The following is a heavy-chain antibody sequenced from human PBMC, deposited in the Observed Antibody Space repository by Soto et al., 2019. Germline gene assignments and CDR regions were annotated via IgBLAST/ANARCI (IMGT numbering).Heavy chain of an antibody. J-gene: IGHJ3*02. V-gene: IGHV1-18*01. Sequence: ASLKVSCKASGYTFTIYGISWVRQAPGQGLEWMGWISAYNGNTNYAQKLQGRVTMTTDTSTSTAYMELRSLRSDDTAVYYCARDGSDSSGYRDAFDIWGQGTMVTVSS. CDR3: ARDGSDSSGYRDAFDI. CDR1: GYTFTIYG. D-gene: IGHD3-22*01. CDR2: ISAYNGNT.